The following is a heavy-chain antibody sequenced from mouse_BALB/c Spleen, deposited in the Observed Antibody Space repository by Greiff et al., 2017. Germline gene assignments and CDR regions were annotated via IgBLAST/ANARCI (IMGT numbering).Heavy chain of an antibody. D-gene: IGHD2-3*01. CDR2: IWTGGGT. Sequence: VKLVESGPGLVAPSQSLSITCTVSGFSLTSYDISWIRQPPGKGLEWLGVIWTGGGTNYNSAFMSRLSISKDNSKSQVFLKMNSLQTDDTAIYYCVRGFDGSWFAYWGQGTLVTVSA. J-gene: IGHJ3*01. CDR3: VRGFDGSWFAY. CDR1: GFSLTSYD. V-gene: IGHV2-9-2*01.